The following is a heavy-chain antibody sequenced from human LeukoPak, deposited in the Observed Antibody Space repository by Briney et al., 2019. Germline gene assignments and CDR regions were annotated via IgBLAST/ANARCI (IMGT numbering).Heavy chain of an antibody. D-gene: IGHD6-19*01. J-gene: IGHJ4*02. Sequence: GASVKVSCKASGYTFTTYAINWVRQAPGQGLVWLGWINTNTGNPTFAQGFTGRFVFSLATSVSTAYLQISSLKAEDTAVYYCARDLSPRGSGWYFDYWGQGTLVTVSS. V-gene: IGHV7-4-1*02. CDR3: ARDLSPRGSGWYFDY. CDR2: INTNTGNP. CDR1: GYTFTTYA.